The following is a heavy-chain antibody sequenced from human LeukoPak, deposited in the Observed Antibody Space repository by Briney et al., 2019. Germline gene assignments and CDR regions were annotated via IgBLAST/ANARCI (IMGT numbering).Heavy chain of an antibody. Sequence: GGSLRPSCAASGFTFSSYGMHWVRQAPGKGLEWVAVIWYDGSNKYYADSVKGRFTISRDNSKNTLYLQMNSLRAEDTAVYYCTRYRRFGELGYWGQGTLVTVSS. J-gene: IGHJ4*02. CDR1: GFTFSSYG. V-gene: IGHV3-33*01. CDR2: IWYDGSNK. CDR3: TRYRRFGELGY. D-gene: IGHD3-10*01.